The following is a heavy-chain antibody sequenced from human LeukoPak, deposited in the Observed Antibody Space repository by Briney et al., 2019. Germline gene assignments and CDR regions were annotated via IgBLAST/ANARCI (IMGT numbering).Heavy chain of an antibody. CDR3: ASSGSYRFDY. CDR2: ISSSSSTI. J-gene: IGHJ4*02. V-gene: IGHV3-48*02. CDR1: GLTFSTYA. D-gene: IGHD1-26*01. Sequence: GGSLRLSCVASGLTFSTYAMNWVRQAPGKGLEWVTYISSSSSTIYYADSVKGRFTIPRDNAKNSLYLQMNSLRDEDTAVYYCASSGSYRFDYWGQGTLVTVSS.